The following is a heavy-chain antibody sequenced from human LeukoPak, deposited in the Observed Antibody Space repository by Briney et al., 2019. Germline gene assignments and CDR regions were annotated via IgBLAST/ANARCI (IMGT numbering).Heavy chain of an antibody. CDR2: ISSSSSYI. CDR1: GFTFSSYS. Sequence: GGSLRLSCAASGFTFSSYSMNWVRQAPGKGLEGVSSISSSSSYIYYADSVKGRFTISRDNAKNSLYLQMNSLRAEDTAVYYCARDAYYDYVWGSYRYSDYWGQGTLVTVSS. D-gene: IGHD3-16*02. J-gene: IGHJ4*02. V-gene: IGHV3-21*01. CDR3: ARDAYYDYVWGSYRYSDY.